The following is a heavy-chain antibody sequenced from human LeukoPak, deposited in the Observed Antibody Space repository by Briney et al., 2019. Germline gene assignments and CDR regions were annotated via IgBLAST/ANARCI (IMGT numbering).Heavy chain of an antibody. J-gene: IGHJ4*02. CDR1: GFLFSGYA. V-gene: IGHV3-33*01. CDR2: IGHDERNE. D-gene: IGHD1-26*01. CDR3: ARGHSIGWELGVCDY. Sequence: GRSLRLSCAASGFLFSGYAMHWVRQAPGKGLEWVAVIGHDERNERYAESVKGRFTISRDNSKNTLYLQMNSLRAEDTAVYYCARGHSIGWELGVCDYWGQGTLVTVSS.